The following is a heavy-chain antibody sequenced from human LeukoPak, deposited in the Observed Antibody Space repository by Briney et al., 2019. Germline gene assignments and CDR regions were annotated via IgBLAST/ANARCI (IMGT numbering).Heavy chain of an antibody. J-gene: IGHJ3*02. V-gene: IGHV4-4*07. CDR1: GGSISSYY. Sequence: SETLSLTCTVSGGSISSYYWSWIRQPAGKGLEWIGRIYTSGSTNYNPSLKSRVTMSVDTSKNQFSLKLSSVTAADTAVYYCARHSSYGMALERPTAFDIWGQGTMVTVSS. CDR2: IYTSGST. CDR3: ARHSSYGMALERPTAFDI. D-gene: IGHD1-1*01.